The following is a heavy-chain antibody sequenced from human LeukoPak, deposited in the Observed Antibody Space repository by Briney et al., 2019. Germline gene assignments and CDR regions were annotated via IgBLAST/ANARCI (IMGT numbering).Heavy chain of an antibody. V-gene: IGHV5-51*01. D-gene: IGHD6-6*01. CDR2: VNPGDSGT. Sequence: AEALQISCKGSAYSFTSYWIGWGRQLPGKGLEWMGIVNPGDSGTRYSPSFQGQVTISADKSISTAYLQWSSLKASDTALYYCARQKGGHSSSSPYHMDYWGQGTLVTVSS. CDR3: ARQKGGHSSSSPYHMDY. CDR1: AYSFTSYW. J-gene: IGHJ4*02.